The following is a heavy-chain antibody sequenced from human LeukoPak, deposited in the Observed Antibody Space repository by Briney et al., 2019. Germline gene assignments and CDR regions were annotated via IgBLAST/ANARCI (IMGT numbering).Heavy chain of an antibody. CDR2: NTGGST. J-gene: IGHJ4*02. CDR1: GFTVSSNY. V-gene: IGHV3-53*01. D-gene: IGHD3-3*01. Sequence: PGGSLRLSCAASGFTVSSNYMSWVRQAPGKGLEWVSVNTGGSTYYADSVKGRFTISRDNSKNTLYFQMNSLRTEDTAVYYCAREPDFWSGYHFWGQGTLVTVSS. CDR3: AREPDFWSGYHF.